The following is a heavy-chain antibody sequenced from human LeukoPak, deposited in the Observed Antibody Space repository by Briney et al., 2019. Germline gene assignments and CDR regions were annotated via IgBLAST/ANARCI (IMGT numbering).Heavy chain of an antibody. Sequence: GSLRLSCAASGFTFGSYGMSWVRQAPGKGLEWVSSISGSGGGTYYADSVKGRFTISRDNSRNTLYLQMNSPRAEDMAVYYCARQVGPDYWGQGTLVTVSS. V-gene: IGHV3-23*01. CDR2: ISGSGGGT. CDR1: GFTFGSYG. J-gene: IGHJ4*02. CDR3: ARQVGPDY. D-gene: IGHD1-26*01.